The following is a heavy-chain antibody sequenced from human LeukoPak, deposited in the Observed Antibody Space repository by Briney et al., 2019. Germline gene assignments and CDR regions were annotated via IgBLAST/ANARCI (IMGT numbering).Heavy chain of an antibody. J-gene: IGHJ4*02. D-gene: IGHD3-16*02. CDR3: ARSRGVIVILDY. CDR2: ISAYNGNT. Sequence: ASVKVSCKASGYTLTSYAISWVRQAPGQGLEWMRWISAYNGNTNYAQKLQGRVTMTTDTSTSTAYMELRSLRSDDTAVYYCARSRGVIVILDYWGQGTLVTVSS. V-gene: IGHV1-18*04. CDR1: GYTLTSYA.